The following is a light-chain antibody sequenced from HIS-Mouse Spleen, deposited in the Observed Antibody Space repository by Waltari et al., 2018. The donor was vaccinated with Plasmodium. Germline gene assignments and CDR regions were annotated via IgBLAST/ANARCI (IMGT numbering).Light chain of an antibody. CDR1: QSLLHRNGYNY. Sequence: DIVMTQSPLYLPVTPGEPASISCRSSQSLLHRNGYNYLDWYLQKPEQSPQLLIYLGSNRASGVPDRFSGSGSGTDFTLKISRGEAEDVGVYYCMQALQTPRYTFGQGTKLEIK. CDR2: LGS. V-gene: IGKV2-28*01. CDR3: MQALQTPRYT. J-gene: IGKJ2*01.